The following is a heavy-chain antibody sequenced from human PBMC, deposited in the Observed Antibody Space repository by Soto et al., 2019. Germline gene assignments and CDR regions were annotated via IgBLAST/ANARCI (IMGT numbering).Heavy chain of an antibody. J-gene: IGHJ3*02. CDR3: VSGHSSGLYRNAFDI. D-gene: IGHD6-19*01. CDR2: ISAYNGNT. V-gene: IGHV1-18*01. Sequence: ASVKVSCNASGYTFTSYGISWVLQAPGQGLEWMGWISAYNGNTNYAQKLQGRVTMTTDTSTSTAYMELRSLSSDDTAVYYCVSGHSSGLYRNAFDIWGQGTMVTVSS. CDR1: GYTFTSYG.